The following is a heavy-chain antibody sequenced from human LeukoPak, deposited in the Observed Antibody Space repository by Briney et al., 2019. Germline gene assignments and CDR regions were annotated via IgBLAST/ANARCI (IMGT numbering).Heavy chain of an antibody. J-gene: IGHJ4*02. CDR3: ASGAVARVPPGY. V-gene: IGHV4-31*03. CDR2: IYYSGST. Sequence: ESSETLSLTCTVSGGSISSGGYYWSWIRQHPGKGLEWIGYIYYSGSTYYNPSLKSRVTISVDTSKNQFSLKLSSVTAADTAVYYCASGAVARVPPGYWGQGTLVTVSS. D-gene: IGHD6-19*01. CDR1: GGSISSGGYY.